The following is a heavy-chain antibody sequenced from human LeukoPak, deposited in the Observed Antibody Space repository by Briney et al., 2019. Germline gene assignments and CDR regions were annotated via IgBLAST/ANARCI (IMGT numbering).Heavy chain of an antibody. CDR2: IWFDGSNK. CDR3: VRASGSYDY. CDR1: GFAFNTYG. Sequence: PGGSLRLSCAASGFAFNTYGMHWVRQAPGKGLEWVTVIWFDGSNKYYADSVKGRFTISRDNSKNTLYLHMSSLRAEDTAVYYCVRASGSYDYWGQGTLVTVSS. D-gene: IGHD1-26*01. J-gene: IGHJ4*02. V-gene: IGHV3-33*01.